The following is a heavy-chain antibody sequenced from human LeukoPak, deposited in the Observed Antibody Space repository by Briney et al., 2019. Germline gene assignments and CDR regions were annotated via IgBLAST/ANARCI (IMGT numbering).Heavy chain of an antibody. J-gene: IGHJ6*02. D-gene: IGHD3-10*02. CDR2: TSVDESKK. Sequence: QSGRSLRLSCAASGFTFSSYAMHWVRQAPGKGLEWVAFTSVDESKKDYADSVKGRFTISRDNSKSMLFLQLNSLRAEDTALYYCARDLHYYVAMDVWGQGTTVTVSS. CDR3: ARDLHYYVAMDV. CDR1: GFTFSSYA. V-gene: IGHV3-30*03.